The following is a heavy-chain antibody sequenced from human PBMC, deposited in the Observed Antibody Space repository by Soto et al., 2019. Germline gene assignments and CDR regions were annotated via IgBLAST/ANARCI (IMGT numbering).Heavy chain of an antibody. J-gene: IGHJ4*02. CDR2: IFYSGST. CDR3: ARRESYDILTGYYHFDY. D-gene: IGHD3-9*01. CDR1: GGSISNRSHH. Sequence: LETQSHRSTVSGGSISNRSHHRVWIHKPPGKGLEWIGSIFYSGSTSYNPSLKSRVTISVDTSKNQFSLKLSSVTAADTAVYYCARRESYDILTGYYHFDYWGQGTLVTVSS. V-gene: IGHV4-39*01.